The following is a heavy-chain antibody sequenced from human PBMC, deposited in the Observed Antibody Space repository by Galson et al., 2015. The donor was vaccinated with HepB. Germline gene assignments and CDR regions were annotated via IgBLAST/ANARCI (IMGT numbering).Heavy chain of an antibody. J-gene: IGHJ4*02. Sequence: SLRLSCAASGFTFSSYAMHWVRQAPGKGLEWVAVISYDGSNKYYADSVKGRFTISRDNSKNTLYLQMNSLRAEDTAVYYCARCDSSGYYCPPGYWGQGTLVTVSS. CDR2: ISYDGSNK. CDR3: ARCDSSGYYCPPGY. D-gene: IGHD3-22*01. V-gene: IGHV3-30-3*01. CDR1: GFTFSSYA.